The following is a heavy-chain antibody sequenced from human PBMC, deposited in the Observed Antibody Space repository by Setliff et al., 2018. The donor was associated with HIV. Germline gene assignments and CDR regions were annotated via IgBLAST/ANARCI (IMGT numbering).Heavy chain of an antibody. CDR2: INHSGST. CDR1: GGSFSGYY. Sequence: SETLSLTCAVYGGSFSGYYWSWIRQPPGKGLEWIGEINHSGSTNYNPSLKSRVTISVDTSKNQFSLKLSSLTAADTAVYYCARGTPHYYDSGYFQHWGQGTQVTVSS. D-gene: IGHD3-22*01. J-gene: IGHJ1*01. V-gene: IGHV4-34*01. CDR3: ARGTPHYYDSGYFQH.